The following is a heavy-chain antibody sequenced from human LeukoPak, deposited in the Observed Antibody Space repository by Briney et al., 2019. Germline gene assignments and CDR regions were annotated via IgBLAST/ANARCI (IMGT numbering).Heavy chain of an antibody. J-gene: IGHJ5*02. V-gene: IGHV4-39*07. Sequence: KPSETLSLTCSVSGGSISTTSYYWGWIRQPPGKGLEWIGEINHSGSTNYNPSLKSRVTISVDTSKNQFSLKLSSVTAADTAVYYCARNGRYFDWLRFDPWGQGTLVTVSS. CDR1: GGSISTTSYY. D-gene: IGHD3-9*01. CDR2: INHSGST. CDR3: ARNGRYFDWLRFDP.